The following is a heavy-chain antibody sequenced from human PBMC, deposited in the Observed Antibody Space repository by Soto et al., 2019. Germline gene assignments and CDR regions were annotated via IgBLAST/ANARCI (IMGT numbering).Heavy chain of an antibody. CDR2: ISGSGGSS. CDR1: GFSFNSYA. CDR3: AKGSIEYSASVDY. D-gene: IGHD5-12*01. Sequence: EVQLLESGGGLIQPGGSLRLSCSASGFSFNSYAMMWVRQAPGKGLEWVSVISGSGGSSYFADSAKGRFTISRDNSKNMLYLEMNSPRAEDTARYFCAKGSIEYSASVDYWGQGTLVIVSS. J-gene: IGHJ4*02. V-gene: IGHV3-23*01.